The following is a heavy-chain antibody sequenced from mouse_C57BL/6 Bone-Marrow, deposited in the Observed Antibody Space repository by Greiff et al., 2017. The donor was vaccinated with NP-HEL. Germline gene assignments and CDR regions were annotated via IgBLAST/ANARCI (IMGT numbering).Heavy chain of an antibody. V-gene: IGHV1-64*01. CDR3: ARALTTRVYYFDY. D-gene: IGHD1-1*01. CDR1: GYTFTSYW. Sequence: QVQLQQPGAELVKPGASVKLSCKASGYTFTSYWMHWVKQRPGQDLEWIGMIHPNSGSTNYNEKFKSKATLTVDKSSSTAYMQLSSLTSEDSAVYDCARALTTRVYYFDYWGQGTTLTVSS. CDR2: IHPNSGST. J-gene: IGHJ2*01.